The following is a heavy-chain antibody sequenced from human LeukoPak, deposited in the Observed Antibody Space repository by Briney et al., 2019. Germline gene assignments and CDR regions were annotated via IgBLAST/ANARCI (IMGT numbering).Heavy chain of an antibody. V-gene: IGHV3-64*01. Sequence: PGGSLRLSCAASGSTFSSYAMHWVRQAPGKGLEYVSAISSNGGSTYYANSVKGRFTISRDNSKNTLYLQMGSLRAEDMAVYYCARRNYYGSGPWYFDLWGRSTLVTVSS. CDR2: ISSNGGST. CDR1: GSTFSSYA. CDR3: ARRNYYGSGPWYFDL. D-gene: IGHD3-10*01. J-gene: IGHJ2*01.